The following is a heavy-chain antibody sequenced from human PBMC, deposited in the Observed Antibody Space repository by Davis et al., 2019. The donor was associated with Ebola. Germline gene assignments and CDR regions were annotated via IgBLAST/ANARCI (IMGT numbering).Heavy chain of an antibody. D-gene: IGHD5-24*01. Sequence: GGSLRLSCAASGFTFSNYKMNWVRQAPGKGLEWISYISRGGNTIYYADSVKGRFTLSRDNAKDSLYLQMNSLGAEDTAVYYCARDSLRDGYPELDYWGQGTLVTVSS. CDR1: GFTFSNYK. CDR3: ARDSLRDGYPELDY. J-gene: IGHJ4*02. V-gene: IGHV3-48*03. CDR2: ISRGGNTI.